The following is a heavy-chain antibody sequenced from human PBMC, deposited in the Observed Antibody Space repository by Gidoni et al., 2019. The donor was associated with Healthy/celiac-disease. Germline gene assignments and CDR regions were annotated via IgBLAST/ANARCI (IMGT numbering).Heavy chain of an antibody. CDR1: GFAFRSYS. V-gene: IGHV3-21*01. D-gene: IGHD3-16*02. CDR3: ARGRGPYDYIWGSYRYGGWFDP. CDR2: ISSSSSYI. Sequence: EVQLVESGGGLVKPGGSLRLSCAASGFAFRSYSMNWVRQAPGKGLEWVSSISSSSSYIYYADSVKGRFTISRDNAKNSLYLQMNSLRAEDTAVYYCARGRGPYDYIWGSYRYGGWFDPWGQGTLVTVSS. J-gene: IGHJ5*02.